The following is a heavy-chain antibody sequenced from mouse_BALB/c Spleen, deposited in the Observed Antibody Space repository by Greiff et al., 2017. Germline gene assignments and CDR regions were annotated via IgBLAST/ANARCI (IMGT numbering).Heavy chain of an antibody. Sequence: DLVKPGASVKLSCKASGYTFTSYWINWIKQRPGQGLEWIGRIAPGSGSTYYNEMFKGKATLTVDTSSSTAYIQLSSLSSEDSAVYFCARNDWYFDVWGAGTTVTVSS. CDR3: ARNDWYFDV. CDR2: IAPGSGST. J-gene: IGHJ1*01. CDR1: GYTFTSYW. V-gene: IGHV1S41*01.